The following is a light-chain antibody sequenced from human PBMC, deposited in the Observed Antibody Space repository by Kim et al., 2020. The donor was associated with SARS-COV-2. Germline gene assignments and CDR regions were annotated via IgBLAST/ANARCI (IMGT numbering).Light chain of an antibody. J-gene: IGKJ2*03. CDR1: QDISNF. CDR3: QHFDIHPYS. CDR2: DAS. Sequence: DIQMTQSPSSLSASVGDRVTISCQASQDISNFLNWYQQKPGKAPKLLIYDASTLETGVPSRFSGSGSGTAFTFTISSLQPEDVATYYCQHFDIHPYSFGQGTKLEI. V-gene: IGKV1-33*01.